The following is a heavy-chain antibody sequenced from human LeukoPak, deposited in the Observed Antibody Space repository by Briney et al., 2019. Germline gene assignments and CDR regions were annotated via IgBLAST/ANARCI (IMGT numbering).Heavy chain of an antibody. CDR3: AKEREYCSSGSCHYDLDV. Sequence: SETLSLTCTVSGDSMNSYYWTWLRQPPGKGLEWIGYIYYTGSTNYNPSFKSRVTISVDTSKNRFSLKLSSVTAADTAVYYCAKEREYCSSGSCHYDLDVWGQGTTVTVSS. CDR2: IYYTGST. V-gene: IGHV4-59*01. CDR1: GDSMNSYY. D-gene: IGHD2-15*01. J-gene: IGHJ6*02.